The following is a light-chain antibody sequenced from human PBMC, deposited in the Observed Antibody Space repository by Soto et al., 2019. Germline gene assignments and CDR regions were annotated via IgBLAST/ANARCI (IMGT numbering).Light chain of an antibody. CDR3: QQYYSTLAWT. CDR2: CAS. Sequence: DIVMTQSPDSLAVSLGERATINCKSSQSVLYSSNNKNYLAWYQQKPGQPPKLLIYCASTRESGVPDRFSGSGSGTDFTLTISSLQAEDVAVYYCQQYYSTLAWTFGQGTKVEIK. J-gene: IGKJ1*01. V-gene: IGKV4-1*01. CDR1: QSVLYSSNNKNY.